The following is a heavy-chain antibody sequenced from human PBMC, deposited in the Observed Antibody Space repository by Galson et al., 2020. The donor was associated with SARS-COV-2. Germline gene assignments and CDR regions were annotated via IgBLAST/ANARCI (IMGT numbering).Heavy chain of an antibody. V-gene: IGHV3-23*01. CDR1: GFTFSTYA. D-gene: IGHD6-25*01. CDR3: ARAFSRIFSSSGDWFDP. CDR2: ISGGGGST. J-gene: IGHJ5*02. Sequence: GGSLRLSCAASGFTFSTYAMSWVRQAPGKGLEWVSSISGGGGSTFYADSVKDRLIISRDDSKNTLFLQMNSLRAEDTAVYYCARAFSRIFSSSGDWFDPWGQGTLVTVSS.